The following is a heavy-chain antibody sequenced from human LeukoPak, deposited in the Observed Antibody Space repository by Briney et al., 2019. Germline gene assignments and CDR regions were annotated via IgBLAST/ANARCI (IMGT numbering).Heavy chain of an antibody. D-gene: IGHD5-18*01. Sequence: GGSLRLSCAASGFTFSSYTMNWVRQAPGKGLEWVSYIGSSSTTIYYADSVKGRFTISRDNAKNSLYLQMNSLRAEDTAVYYCARASTSYRNYFDYWGQGTLVTVSS. CDR1: GFTFSSYT. V-gene: IGHV3-48*04. J-gene: IGHJ4*02. CDR3: ARASTSYRNYFDY. CDR2: IGSSSTTI.